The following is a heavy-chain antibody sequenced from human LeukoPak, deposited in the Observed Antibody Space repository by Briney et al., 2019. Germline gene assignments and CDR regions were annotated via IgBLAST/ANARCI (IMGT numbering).Heavy chain of an antibody. J-gene: IGHJ3*02. V-gene: IGHV3-74*01. Sequence: GGSLRLSCAASGFTFSRYWMHWVRQAPGKGLVWVSRIKSDGSRTSYADSVKGRFTISRDNAKNALYLQMNSLRAEDTAVYYCAREPTAQVEDGYSYDDAFDIWGQGTLVTVSS. CDR3: AREPTAQVEDGYSYDDAFDI. D-gene: IGHD5-24*01. CDR1: GFTFSRYW. CDR2: IKSDGSRT.